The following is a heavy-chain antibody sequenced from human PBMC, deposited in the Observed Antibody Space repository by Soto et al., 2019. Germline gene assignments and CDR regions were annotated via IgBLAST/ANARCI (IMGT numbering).Heavy chain of an antibody. CDR2: IGTAGDT. J-gene: IGHJ3*02. Sequence: GGSLRLSCAASGFTFSSYDMHWVRQATGKGLEWVSAIGTAGDTYYPGSVKGRFTISRDNAKNYLYLQMNSLRAGATDVYYCARAGIAAAGNDAFDIWGQGTMVTVSS. CDR1: GFTFSSYD. CDR3: ARAGIAAAGNDAFDI. D-gene: IGHD6-13*01. V-gene: IGHV3-13*01.